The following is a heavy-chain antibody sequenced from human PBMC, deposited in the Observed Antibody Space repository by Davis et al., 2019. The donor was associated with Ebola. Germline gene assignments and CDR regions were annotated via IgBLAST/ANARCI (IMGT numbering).Heavy chain of an antibody. Sequence: HTGGSLRLSCAASGFIFSSYWMHWVRQVPGKGLVWVSRISTDGSDTNYADSVKGRFTISRDNSKNTLYLQMNSLRAEDTAVYYCAKNSGSSGWPVDYWGQGTLVTVSS. V-gene: IGHV3-74*01. CDR2: ISTDGSDT. CDR1: GFIFSSYW. CDR3: AKNSGSSGWPVDY. J-gene: IGHJ4*02. D-gene: IGHD6-19*01.